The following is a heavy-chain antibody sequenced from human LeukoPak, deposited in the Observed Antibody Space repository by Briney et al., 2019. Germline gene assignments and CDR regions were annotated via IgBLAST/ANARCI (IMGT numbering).Heavy chain of an antibody. CDR1: SGSIGSFY. Sequence: SETLSLTCTISSGSIGSFYWSRIRQPPGKGLEWIGYINFSENIKSNSALESRVTISMDTSKNQFSLKLNSVTAADTAVYYCTRGGSADPFEHWGQGTLVTVSS. J-gene: IGHJ4*02. V-gene: IGHV4-59*08. CDR3: TRGGSADPFEH. D-gene: IGHD1-26*01. CDR2: INFSENI.